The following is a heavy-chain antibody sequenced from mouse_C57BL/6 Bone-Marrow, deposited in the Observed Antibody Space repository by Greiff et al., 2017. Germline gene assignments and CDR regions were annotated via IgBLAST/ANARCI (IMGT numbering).Heavy chain of an antibody. D-gene: IGHD2-4*01. CDR2: MHPNGGSP. J-gene: IGHJ4*01. CDR1: GYTFTNYW. V-gene: IGHV1-64*01. CDR3: ARSYDYDDYTVDY. Sequence: QVQLQQPGAELVKPGASVKLSCKASGYTFTNYWMHWVKQRPGQGLEWIGMMHPNGGSPDYNEKFKSEATLSVDKSSRTAYMELSSLTSEDSAVYDCARSYDYDDYTVDYWGQGTSVTVSS.